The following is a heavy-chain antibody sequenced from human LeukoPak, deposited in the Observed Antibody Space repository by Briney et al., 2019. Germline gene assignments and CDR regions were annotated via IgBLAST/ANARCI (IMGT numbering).Heavy chain of an antibody. CDR2: INQDGSDR. Sequence: GGSLRLWCAVSGFTFDNYWMSWVRQARGKGLEWVTKINQDGSDRYYVHSVKGRFTISRDNAKNSLYLQMNSLRAEDTAVYYCAKNALWGRGTLVTVSS. CDR3: AKNAL. J-gene: IGHJ2*01. CDR1: GFTFDNYW. V-gene: IGHV3-7*01.